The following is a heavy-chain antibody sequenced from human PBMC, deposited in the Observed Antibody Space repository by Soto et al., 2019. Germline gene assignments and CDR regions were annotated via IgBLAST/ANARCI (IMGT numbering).Heavy chain of an antibody. D-gene: IGHD6-19*01. Sequence: QVQLVESGGGVVQPGRSLRPSCAASGFTFSSYGMHWVRQAPGKGLEWVAVISYDGSNKYYADSVKGRFTISRDNSKNTLYLQMNSLRAEDTAVYYCAKVNKQWLVPMDWYFDLWGRGTLVTVSS. CDR1: GFTFSSYG. CDR3: AKVNKQWLVPMDWYFDL. V-gene: IGHV3-30*18. J-gene: IGHJ2*01. CDR2: ISYDGSNK.